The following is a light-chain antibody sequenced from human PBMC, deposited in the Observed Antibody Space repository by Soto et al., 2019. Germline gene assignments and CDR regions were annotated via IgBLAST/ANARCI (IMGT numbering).Light chain of an antibody. CDR2: TAS. J-gene: IGKJ1*01. CDR3: HHYNSYWT. CDR1: QNRRTW. V-gene: IGKV1-5*03. Sequence: QVTQSPSYLSASVGDSGTMTFRASQNRRTWLACDQQKLGTPSKLLIYTASSLESGVPSRFSGNGSGTDFALNIYNLQPEDCANYYCHHYNSYWTFGIGTKVDIK.